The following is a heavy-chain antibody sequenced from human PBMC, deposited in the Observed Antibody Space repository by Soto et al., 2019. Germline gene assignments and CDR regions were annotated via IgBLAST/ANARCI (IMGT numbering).Heavy chain of an antibody. CDR1: GDSVSSNSPA. D-gene: IGHD2-8*01. CDR2: TYYRSKWYN. Sequence: SETLSLTCALSGDSVSSNSPAWNWIRQSPSRGLEWLGRTYYRSKWYNDYALVVKSRLTITPDTSKNQFSLQLNSVTPEDTAVYYCSRAIGPMLFDVWGQGTMVTVSS. CDR3: SRAIGPMLFDV. J-gene: IGHJ3*01. V-gene: IGHV6-1*01.